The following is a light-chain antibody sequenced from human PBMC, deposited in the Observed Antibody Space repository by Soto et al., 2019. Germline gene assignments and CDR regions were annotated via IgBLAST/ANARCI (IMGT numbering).Light chain of an antibody. CDR1: QSISGW. J-gene: IGKJ1*01. CDR3: QQYNTYWT. Sequence: DIQMTQSPSTLSVSVGDRVTITCRASQSISGWLAWYQQKPGKAPKLLIYDASNLESGVPSRFSGSGSGTEFTLTISSLQPDVFATYYCQQYNTYWTFGQGTKVEI. CDR2: DAS. V-gene: IGKV1-5*01.